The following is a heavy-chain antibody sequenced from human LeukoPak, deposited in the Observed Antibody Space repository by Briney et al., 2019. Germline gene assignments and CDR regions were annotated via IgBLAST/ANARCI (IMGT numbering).Heavy chain of an antibody. CDR3: ARLSIAVAGPGPP. CDR2: INPNSGGT. CDR1: GYTFTGYY. J-gene: IGHJ5*02. V-gene: IGHV1-2*02. Sequence: ALVKVSCKASGYTFTGYYMHWVRQAPGQGLEWMGWINPNSGGTNYAQKFQGRVTMTRDTSISTAYMELSRLRSDDTAVYYCARLSIAVAGPGPPWGQGTLVTVSS. D-gene: IGHD6-19*01.